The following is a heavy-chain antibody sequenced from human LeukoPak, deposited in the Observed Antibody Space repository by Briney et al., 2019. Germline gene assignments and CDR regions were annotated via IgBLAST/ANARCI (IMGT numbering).Heavy chain of an antibody. D-gene: IGHD6-13*01. J-gene: IGHJ4*02. CDR1: GGSFSGYY. Sequence: KPSETLSLTCAVYGGSFSGYYWSWIRQPPGKGLEWIGEINHSGSTNYNPSLKSRVTISVDTSKNQFSLQLNSVTPEDTAVYYCARGQPPDYWGQGTLVTVSS. V-gene: IGHV4-34*01. CDR2: INHSGST. CDR3: ARGQPPDY.